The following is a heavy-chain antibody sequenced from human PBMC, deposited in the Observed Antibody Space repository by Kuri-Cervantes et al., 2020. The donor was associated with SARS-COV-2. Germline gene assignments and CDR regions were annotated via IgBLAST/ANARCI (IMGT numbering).Heavy chain of an antibody. CDR3: AKDKFMYYDSSGYYDY. CDR2: ISGSGGST. Sequence: GESLKISCAASGLTFSSYAMSWVRQAPGKGLEWVSAISGSGGSTYYADSVKGRFTISRDNSKNTLYLQMNSLRAEDTAVYYCAKDKFMYYDSSGYYDYWGQGTLVTVSS. J-gene: IGHJ4*02. D-gene: IGHD3-22*01. CDR1: GLTFSSYA. V-gene: IGHV3-23*01.